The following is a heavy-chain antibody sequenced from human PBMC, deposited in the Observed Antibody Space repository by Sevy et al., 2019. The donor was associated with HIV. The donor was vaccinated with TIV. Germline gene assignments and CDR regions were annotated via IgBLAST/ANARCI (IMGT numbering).Heavy chain of an antibody. D-gene: IGHD1-20*01. J-gene: IGHJ5*02. CDR2: ISGSGATT. CDR3: AKGLTSLTGTSNS. CDR1: GFTFNNYA. Sequence: GGSLRLSCAASGFTFNNYAMNWVRQAPGKGLEWVSAISGSGATTFYADSVKGRFTISRDNPKKTLYLQMNSLRPEDTATYYCAKGLTSLTGTSNSWGQGTLVTVSS. V-gene: IGHV3-23*01.